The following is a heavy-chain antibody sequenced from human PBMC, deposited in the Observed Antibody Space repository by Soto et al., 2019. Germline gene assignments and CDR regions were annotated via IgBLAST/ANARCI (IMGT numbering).Heavy chain of an antibody. D-gene: IGHD4-17*01. J-gene: IGHJ6*02. CDR3: GLTVTSAHRYYYYYYGMDV. Sequence: EVQLVETGGGLIQPGGSLRLSCAASGFTVSSNYMSWVRQAPGKGLEWVSVIYSGGSTYYADSVKGRFTISRDNSKNTLYLQMNSLRAEDTAVYYCGLTVTSAHRYYYYYYGMDVWGQGTTVTVSS. V-gene: IGHV3-53*02. CDR1: GFTVSSNY. CDR2: IYSGGST.